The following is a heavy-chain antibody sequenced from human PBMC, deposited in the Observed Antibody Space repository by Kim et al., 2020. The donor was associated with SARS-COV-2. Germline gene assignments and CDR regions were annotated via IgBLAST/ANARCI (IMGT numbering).Heavy chain of an antibody. CDR2: VTSGGGSA. V-gene: IGHV3-23*01. Sequence: GGSLRLSCAASGFTFSSYAMHWVRQAPGKGLEWVSPVTSGGGSAYHADSVKGRFTISRDNSKNALYLHMNSLRAEDTAAYYCAKSGEMHLWTFDYWGQGALVTVSS. CDR1: GFTFSSYA. D-gene: IGHD1-1*01. CDR3: AKSGEMHLWTFDY. J-gene: IGHJ4*02.